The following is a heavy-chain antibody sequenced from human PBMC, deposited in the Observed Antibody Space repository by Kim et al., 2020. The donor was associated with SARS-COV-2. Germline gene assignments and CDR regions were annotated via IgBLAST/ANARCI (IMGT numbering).Heavy chain of an antibody. Sequence: GGSLRLSCAASGFTFSDYYMSWIRQAPGKGLEWVSYISSSSYTNYADSVKGRFTISRDNAKNSLYLQMNSLRAEDTAVYYCAREIGRSGLELPDYWGQGTLVTVSS. V-gene: IGHV3-11*05. CDR2: ISSSSYT. CDR1: GFTFSDYY. CDR3: AREIGRSGLELPDY. D-gene: IGHD1-7*01. J-gene: IGHJ4*02.